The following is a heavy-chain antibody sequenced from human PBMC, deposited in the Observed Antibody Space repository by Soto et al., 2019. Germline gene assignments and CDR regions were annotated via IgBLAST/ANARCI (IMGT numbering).Heavy chain of an antibody. CDR2: IYYSGST. CDR3: ARCPYYYDSSGYLQTVDLFDY. CDR1: GGSISSGGYY. J-gene: IGHJ4*02. Sequence: QVQLQESGPGLVKPSQTLSLTCTVSGGSISSGGYYWSWIRQHPGKGLEWIGYIYYSGSTYYNPSLKSRVTISVDTSKTQFSLQLSYVTAADTAVYYCARCPYYYDSSGYLQTVDLFDYWGQGTLVTVSS. V-gene: IGHV4-31*03. D-gene: IGHD3-22*01.